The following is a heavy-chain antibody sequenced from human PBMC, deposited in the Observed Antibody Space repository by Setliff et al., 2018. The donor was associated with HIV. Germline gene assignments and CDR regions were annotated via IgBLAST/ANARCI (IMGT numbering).Heavy chain of an antibody. D-gene: IGHD3-22*01. CDR2: IYPRDSDT. Sequence: GESLKISCKGSGYSFTSYWIGWVRQMPGKGLEWMGMIYPRDSDTKYSPSFQGQVTMSADKSISTAYLQWSSLKASDTAMYYCARLIYYDSSGPKGYYFDYWGQGTLVTVSS. J-gene: IGHJ4*02. V-gene: IGHV5-51*01. CDR3: ARLIYYDSSGPKGYYFDY. CDR1: GYSFTSYW.